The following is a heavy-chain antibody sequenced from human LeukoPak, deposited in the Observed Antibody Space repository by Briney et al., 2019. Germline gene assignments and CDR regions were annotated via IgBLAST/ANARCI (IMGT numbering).Heavy chain of an antibody. CDR3: GRDPDYGDPY. CDR1: GYSFSDSY. V-gene: IGHV3-11*01. J-gene: IGHJ4*02. CDR2: ITSSGTTT. Sequence: GGSLRLSCSASGYSFSDSYMSWFRLSPEKGLEWIAYITSSGTTTEYADSVKGRFTISRVNAKNSLYLQMNSLRPEDTAVYYCGRDPDYGDPYWGQGTLVTVSS. D-gene: IGHD4/OR15-4a*01.